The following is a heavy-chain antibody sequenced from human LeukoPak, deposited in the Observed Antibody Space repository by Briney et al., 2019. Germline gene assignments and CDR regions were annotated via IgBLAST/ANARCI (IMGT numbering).Heavy chain of an antibody. V-gene: IGHV4-59*12. D-gene: IGHD6-13*01. Sequence: PSETLSLTCIVSGGSISGYYWSWIRQPPGKGLEWIGYIHYSGSTNNNPSLKSRVTISVDTSENQFSLKLSSVTAADTAVYYCASSRGYSSSWYGAYWGQGTLVTVSS. CDR1: GGSISGYY. J-gene: IGHJ4*02. CDR2: IHYSGST. CDR3: ASSRGYSSSWYGAY.